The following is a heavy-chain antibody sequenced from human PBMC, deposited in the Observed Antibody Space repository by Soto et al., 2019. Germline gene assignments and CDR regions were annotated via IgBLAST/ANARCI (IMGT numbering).Heavy chain of an antibody. D-gene: IGHD6-6*01. V-gene: IGHV1-2*04. Sequence: ASVKVSCKASGYTFTGYYMHWVRQAPGQGLEWMGWINPNSGGTNYAQKFQGWVTMTRDTSISTACMELSRLRSDDTAVYYCARGGMQLVTLSGYYMDVWGKGTTVTVSS. CDR2: INPNSGGT. J-gene: IGHJ6*03. CDR1: GYTFTGYY. CDR3: ARGGMQLVTLSGYYMDV.